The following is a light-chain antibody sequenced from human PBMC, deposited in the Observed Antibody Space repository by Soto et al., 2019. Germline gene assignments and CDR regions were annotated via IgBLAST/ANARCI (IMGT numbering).Light chain of an antibody. V-gene: IGKV3-15*01. Sequence: RVMTQSPATLSVSPGERVTLSCRASQSVSSNLAWYQQKVGQAPRLLIYGASTRATGIPARFSGSGSGTDFTLTISRLEPEDFAVYYCQQYGSSSLTFGGGTKVDI. CDR2: GAS. CDR3: QQYGSSSLT. J-gene: IGKJ4*01. CDR1: QSVSSN.